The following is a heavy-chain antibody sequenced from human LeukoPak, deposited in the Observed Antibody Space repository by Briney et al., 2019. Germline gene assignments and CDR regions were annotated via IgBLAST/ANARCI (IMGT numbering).Heavy chain of an antibody. V-gene: IGHV3-64*01. J-gene: IGHJ4*02. CDR3: AREVVGATSEFDF. CDR1: GFTFSSYA. D-gene: IGHD1-26*01. CDR2: ISTNGGST. Sequence: GGSLRLSCAASGFTFSSYALHWVRQAPGKGLEYVSAISTNGGSTYYANSVKGRFTISRDNAKNSLYLQMNSLRADDTALYYCAREVVGATSEFDFWGQGTLVTVSS.